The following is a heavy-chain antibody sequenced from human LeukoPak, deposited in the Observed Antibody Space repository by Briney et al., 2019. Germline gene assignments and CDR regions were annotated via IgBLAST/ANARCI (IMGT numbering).Heavy chain of an antibody. D-gene: IGHD6-6*01. Sequence: SETLSLTCAVYGGSFSGYYWSWIRQPPGKGLEWIGEISHSGSTNYNPSLKSRVTISVDTSKNQFSLKLSSVTAADTAVYYCARLAARSLFRYYYYYMDVWGKGTTVTVSS. J-gene: IGHJ6*03. CDR1: GGSFSGYY. CDR3: ARLAARSLFRYYYYYMDV. V-gene: IGHV4-34*01. CDR2: ISHSGST.